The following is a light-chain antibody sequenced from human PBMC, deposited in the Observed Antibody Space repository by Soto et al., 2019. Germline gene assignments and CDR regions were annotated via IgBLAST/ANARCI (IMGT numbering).Light chain of an antibody. CDR1: QSISGS. V-gene: IGKV1-39*01. CDR3: QQYGSSGT. J-gene: IGKJ1*01. Sequence: DIQMTQSPSSLSALVGDRVTITCRASQSISGSLNWYQSKPGKAPKLLIYGAFTLHSGVPSRFSGSGSGTDFTLTISRLEPEDFAVYYCQQYGSSGTFGQGTKVDIK. CDR2: GAF.